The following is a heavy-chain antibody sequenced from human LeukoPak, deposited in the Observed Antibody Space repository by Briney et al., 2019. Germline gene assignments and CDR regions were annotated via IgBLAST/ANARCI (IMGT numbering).Heavy chain of an antibody. J-gene: IGHJ4*02. Sequence: ASVKVSCRVSGYTLTELSMHWVRQAPGKGLEWMGGFDPEDGETIYAQKFQGRVTMTEDTSTDTAYMELSSLRSEDTAVYYCATAPIGAVAGTFFDYWPGNPGHSLL. V-gene: IGHV1-24*01. CDR1: GYTLTELS. CDR2: FDPEDGET. D-gene: IGHD6-19*01. CDR3: ATAPIGAVAGTFFDY.